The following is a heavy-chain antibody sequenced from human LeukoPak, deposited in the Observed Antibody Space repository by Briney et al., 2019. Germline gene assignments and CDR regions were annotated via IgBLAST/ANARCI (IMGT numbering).Heavy chain of an antibody. CDR2: IYHSGST. V-gene: IGHV4-38-2*02. CDR3: ARGSRSGYYYRVNWFDP. D-gene: IGHD3-22*01. J-gene: IGHJ5*02. Sequence: PSETLSLTCTVSGYSISSGYYWGWIRQPPGKGLEWIGSIYHSGSTYCNPSLKSRVTISVDTSKNQFSLKLSSVTAADTAVYYCARGSRSGYYYRVNWFDPWGQGTLVTVSS. CDR1: GYSISSGYY.